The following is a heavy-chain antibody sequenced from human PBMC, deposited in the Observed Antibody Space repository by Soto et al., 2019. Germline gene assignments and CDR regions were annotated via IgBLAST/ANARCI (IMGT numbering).Heavy chain of an antibody. D-gene: IGHD5-12*01. V-gene: IGHV1-2*04. CDR1: GYTFTGYY. CDR2: INPNSGGT. CDR3: ARVGSDYDEEIFDY. Sequence: GASVKVSCKASGYTFTGYYMHWVRQAPGQGLEWMGWINPNSGGTNYAQKFQGWVTMTRDTSISTAYMELSRLRSDDTAVYCCARVGSDYDEEIFDYWGQGTLVTVSS. J-gene: IGHJ4*02.